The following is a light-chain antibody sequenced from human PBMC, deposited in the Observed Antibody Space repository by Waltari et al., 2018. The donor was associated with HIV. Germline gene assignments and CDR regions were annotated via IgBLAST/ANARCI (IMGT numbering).Light chain of an antibody. CDR1: NSDIGEYNY. V-gene: IGLV2-14*01. CDR3: GTYTSTTTLYV. CDR2: EVS. Sequence: QSALAQPASVSGSPGQSITISCTGTNSDIGEYNYVTWYQKHHDTAPKVIIYEVSNRPSGVSNRCAGSKSGNTASLTISGLRAEDEGDYFCGTYTSTTTLYVFGTGTRVAVL. J-gene: IGLJ1*01.